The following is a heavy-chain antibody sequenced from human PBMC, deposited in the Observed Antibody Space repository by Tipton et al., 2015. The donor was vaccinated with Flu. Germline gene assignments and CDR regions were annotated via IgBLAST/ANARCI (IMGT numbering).Heavy chain of an antibody. D-gene: IGHD3-16*02. CDR3: ARAELSAEFDY. CDR2: ISSSSSYI. V-gene: IGHV3-21*06. Sequence: SLRLSCTTSGFSFGDYAISWVRQAPGKGLEWVSSISSSSSYIYYADSIKGRFTISRDNAKNSLYLQMNSLRVEDTAVYYCARAELSAEFDYWGQGSLVTVSS. CDR1: GFSFGDYA. J-gene: IGHJ4*02.